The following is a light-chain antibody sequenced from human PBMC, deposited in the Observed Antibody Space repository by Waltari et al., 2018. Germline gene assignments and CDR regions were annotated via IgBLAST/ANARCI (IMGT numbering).Light chain of an antibody. Sequence: DIQMTRSPSSLSASVGDRVTITCRASQSISSYLNWYQQKPGKAPKLLIYAASSLQSGVPSRFSGSGSGTDFTLTISSLQPEDFAFYYCQQYNNWPLTFGGGTKVEIK. CDR2: AAS. CDR1: QSISSY. CDR3: QQYNNWPLT. V-gene: IGKV1-39*01. J-gene: IGKJ4*01.